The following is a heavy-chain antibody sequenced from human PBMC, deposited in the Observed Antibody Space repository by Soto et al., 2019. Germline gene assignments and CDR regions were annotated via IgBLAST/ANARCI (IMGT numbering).Heavy chain of an antibody. CDR2: ISSRGSTI. CDR1: GFTFSTDS. V-gene: IGHV3-48*01. CDR3: ESVNYYGSGTNSFDP. D-gene: IGHD3-10*01. Sequence: GSLRLSCAASGFTFSTDSMNWVRQAPGKGLGWVSYISSRGSTIYYADSVKGRFTISRDNAKNSLYLQMNSMRVEDTAVYYCESVNYYGSGTNSFDPWGQGTQVTVSS. J-gene: IGHJ5*02.